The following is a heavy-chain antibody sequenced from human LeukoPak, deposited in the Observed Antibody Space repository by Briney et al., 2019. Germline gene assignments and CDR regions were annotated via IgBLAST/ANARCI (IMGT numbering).Heavy chain of an antibody. Sequence: GSSVKVSCKASGGTFSSYTISWVRQAPGQGLEWMGRIIPILGIANYAQKFQGRVTITADKSTSTAYMELSGLRSEDTAVYYCARDRGQQPLLLGFDYWGQGTLVTVSS. CDR1: GGTFSSYT. CDR3: ARDRGQQPLLLGFDY. D-gene: IGHD6-13*01. V-gene: IGHV1-69*04. J-gene: IGHJ4*02. CDR2: IIPILGIA.